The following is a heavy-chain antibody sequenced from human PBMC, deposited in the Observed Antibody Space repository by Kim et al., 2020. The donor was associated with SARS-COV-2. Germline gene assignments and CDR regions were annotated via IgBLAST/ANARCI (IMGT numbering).Heavy chain of an antibody. CDR3: ARELMNPPYYYGMDV. V-gene: IGHV4-31*03. Sequence: SETLSLTCTVSGGSISSVGYYWSWIRQHPGKGLEWIRYIYNSGSTSYNPSLKSRVIMAVDTSKNQFSLKLSSVTAADTAVYYCARELMNPPYYYGMDVWGQGTTVTVSS. CDR2: IYNSGST. CDR1: GGSISSVGYY. D-gene: IGHD2-8*01. J-gene: IGHJ6*02.